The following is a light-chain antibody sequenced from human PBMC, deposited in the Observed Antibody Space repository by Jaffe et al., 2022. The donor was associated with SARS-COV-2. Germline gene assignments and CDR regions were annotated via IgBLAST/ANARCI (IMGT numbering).Light chain of an antibody. CDR2: AAS. J-gene: IGKJ1*01. V-gene: IGKV1-39*01. CDR1: QSISNY. Sequence: DIQMTQSPSSLSASVGDRVTITCRASQSISNYLNWYQQKPGKAPKVLIYAASSLQSGVPSRFSGSGSGTDFTLTISSLQPEDFATYYCQQSYNTLWTFGQGTKVEIK. CDR3: QQSYNTLWT.